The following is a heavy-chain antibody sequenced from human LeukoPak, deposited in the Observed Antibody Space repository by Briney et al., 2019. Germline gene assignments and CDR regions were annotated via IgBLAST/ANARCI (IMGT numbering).Heavy chain of an antibody. CDR1: GGSISSYY. V-gene: IGHV4-59*01. J-gene: IGHJ3*02. D-gene: IGHD3-22*01. CDR3: ARDRHYDSSGYFAFDI. CDR2: IYYSGST. Sequence: SETLSLTCTVSGGSISSYYWSWIRQPPGKGLEWIGYIYYSGSTNYNPSLKSRVTISVDTSKNQFSLKLSSVTAADTAVYYCARDRHYDSSGYFAFDIWGQGTMVTVSS.